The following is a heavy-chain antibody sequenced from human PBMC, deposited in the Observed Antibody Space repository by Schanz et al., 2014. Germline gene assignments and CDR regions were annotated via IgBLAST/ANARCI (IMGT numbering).Heavy chain of an antibody. D-gene: IGHD6-13*01. V-gene: IGHV1-46*03. Sequence: QVQLVQSGAEVKKPGASVKVSCKASGYTFTSYSMHWVRQAPGQGLEWLGWMNPNSGNPGFAQKFRGRVTMTRDTSTSTVYMELSSLRSEDTAVYYCARDGVDAAAGGNYWGQGTLVTVSS. J-gene: IGHJ4*02. CDR1: GYTFTSYS. CDR2: MNPNSGNP. CDR3: ARDGVDAAAGGNY.